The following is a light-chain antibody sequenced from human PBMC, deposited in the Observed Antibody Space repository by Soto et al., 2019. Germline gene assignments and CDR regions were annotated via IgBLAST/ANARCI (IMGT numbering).Light chain of an antibody. CDR2: DAS. Sequence: EIVLTQSPATLSLSPGERATLSCRASQSVSSYLAWYQQKPGQAPRLLIYDASNRATGIPARFSGSGSGTDFTLTISSLEPDDFAIYYCQQRSNGGTFGGGTKVEIK. CDR1: QSVSSY. CDR3: QQRSNGGT. J-gene: IGKJ4*01. V-gene: IGKV3-11*01.